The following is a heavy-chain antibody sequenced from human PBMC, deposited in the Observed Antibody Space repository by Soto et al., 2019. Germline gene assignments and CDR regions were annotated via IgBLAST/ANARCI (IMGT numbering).Heavy chain of an antibody. D-gene: IGHD6-13*01. CDR1: GFTFSNAW. CDR2: IKSKTDGGTT. Sequence: GGSLRLSCAASGFTFSNAWMSWVRQAPGKGLEWVGRIKSKTDGGTTDYAAPVKGRFTISRDDSKNTLYLQMNSLKTEDTAVYYCTTASSSWKYYYYGMDVWGQGTTVTVSS. J-gene: IGHJ6*02. V-gene: IGHV3-15*01. CDR3: TTASSSWKYYYYGMDV.